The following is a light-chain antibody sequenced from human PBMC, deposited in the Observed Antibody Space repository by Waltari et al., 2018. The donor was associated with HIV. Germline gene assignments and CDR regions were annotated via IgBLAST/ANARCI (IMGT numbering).Light chain of an antibody. J-gene: IGLJ3*02. V-gene: IGLV1-44*01. CDR1: RSNIGSNT. Sequence: QSVLTQPPSASGTPGQRVIISCSGNRSNIGSNTVHWYQQFSGAAPTLLIYLTNQRPSRVPDRFSGSKSGSAASLAISGLKSEDEADYHCATCDDALSGPVFGAGTKLTV. CDR2: LTN. CDR3: ATCDDALSGPV.